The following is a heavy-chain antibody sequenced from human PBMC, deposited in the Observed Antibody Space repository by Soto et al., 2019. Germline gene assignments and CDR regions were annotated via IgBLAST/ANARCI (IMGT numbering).Heavy chain of an antibody. CDR2: IYYSGST. J-gene: IGHJ5*02. D-gene: IGHD2-15*01. CDR3: AGDSCSGGSCYSDWFDP. Sequence: SETLSLTCTVSGGSISSYYWSWIRQPPGKGLEWIGYIYYSGSTNYNPSLKSRVTISVDTSKNQFSLKLSSVTAADTAVYYCAGDSCSGGSCYSDWFDPWGQGTLVTVSS. V-gene: IGHV4-59*01. CDR1: GGSISSYY.